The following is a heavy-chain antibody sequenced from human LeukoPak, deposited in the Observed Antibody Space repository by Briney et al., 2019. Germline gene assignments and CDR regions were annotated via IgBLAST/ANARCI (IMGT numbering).Heavy chain of an antibody. CDR3: ASLGYSYGRYYYYGMDV. CDR2: IYYSGST. CDR1: SGSISSSSYY. V-gene: IGHV4-39*01. J-gene: IGHJ6*02. D-gene: IGHD5-18*01. Sequence: SETLSLTCTVSSGSISSSSYYWGWIRQPPGKGLEWIGSIYYSGSTYYNPSLKSRVTISVDTSKSQFSLKLSSVTAADTAVYYCASLGYSYGRYYYYGMDVWGQGTTVTVSS.